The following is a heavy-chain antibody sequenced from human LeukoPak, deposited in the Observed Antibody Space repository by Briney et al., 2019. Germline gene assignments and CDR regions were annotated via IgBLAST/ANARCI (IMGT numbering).Heavy chain of an antibody. V-gene: IGHV3-53*01. CDR2: IYSGGST. CDR1: GFTVSGSY. CDR3: ARDSASGWYHAY. Sequence: GGSLRLSCAAYGFTVSGSYMSWVRQAPGKGLEWVSVIYSGGSTYYADSVKGRFTISRDNSKNTLYLQMNSLRAEDTAVYYCARDSASGWYHAYWGQGTLVTVSS. D-gene: IGHD6-19*01. J-gene: IGHJ4*02.